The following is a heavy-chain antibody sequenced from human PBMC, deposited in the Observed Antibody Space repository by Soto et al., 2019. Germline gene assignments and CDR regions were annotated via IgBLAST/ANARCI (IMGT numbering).Heavy chain of an antibody. D-gene: IGHD3-3*01. CDR2: IKSKTYGGTA. V-gene: IGHV3-15*01. CDR1: GFSFSNTW. Sequence: EVQLVESGGGLVQPGGSLRLSCAVSGFSFSNTWMGWVRQAPGKGLAWVGRIKSKTYGGTADYAAPVKGRFTVSRDDSTNTLYLPMNSLKTEDTAVYYCTTYEFWSSSSNYSYMDVWGKGTTVTVSS. J-gene: IGHJ6*03. CDR3: TTYEFWSSSSNYSYMDV.